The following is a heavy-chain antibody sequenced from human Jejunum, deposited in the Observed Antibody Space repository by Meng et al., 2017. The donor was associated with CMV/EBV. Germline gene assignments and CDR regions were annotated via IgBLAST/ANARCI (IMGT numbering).Heavy chain of an antibody. J-gene: IGHJ4*02. D-gene: IGHD2-2*02. CDR3: ARGCSTWTTSYEGTFNY. Sequence: SSRNWWSWVRQPPGKGLEWVGEMSPTASSNYNPSLKSRVTMSLDRSRNQFSLRLSSVTAADTAVYYCARGCSTWTTSYEGTFNYWGQGILVTVSS. CDR1: SSRNW. CDR2: MSPTASS. V-gene: IGHV4-4*02.